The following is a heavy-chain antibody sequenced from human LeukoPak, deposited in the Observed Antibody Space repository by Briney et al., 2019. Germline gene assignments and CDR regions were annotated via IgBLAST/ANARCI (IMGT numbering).Heavy chain of an antibody. V-gene: IGHV4-59*01. Sequence: SETLSLTCTVSGDSISSYYWTWIRQPPGKGLEWIGYIYYSGSTNYNPSLKSRVTISVDTSKNQFSLKLSSVTAADTAVYYCARVRYSYGYWAISNYYYYMDVWGKGTTVTVSS. CDR1: GDSISSYY. J-gene: IGHJ6*03. CDR2: IYYSGST. CDR3: ARVRYSYGYWAISNYYYYMDV. D-gene: IGHD5-18*01.